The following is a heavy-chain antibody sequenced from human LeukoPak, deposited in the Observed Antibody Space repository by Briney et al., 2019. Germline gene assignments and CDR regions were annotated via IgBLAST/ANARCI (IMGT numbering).Heavy chain of an antibody. CDR2: IYYSGST. D-gene: IGHD6-13*01. J-gene: IGHJ5*02. CDR3: ASVQNVAAAGTGPWFDP. Sequence: PSGTLSLTCTVSGGSISSGGYYWSWIRQHPGKGLEWIGYIYYSGSTYYNPSLKSRVTISVDTSKNQFSLKLSSVTAADTAVYYCASVQNVAAAGTGPWFDPWGQGTLVTVSS. V-gene: IGHV4-31*03. CDR1: GGSISSGGYY.